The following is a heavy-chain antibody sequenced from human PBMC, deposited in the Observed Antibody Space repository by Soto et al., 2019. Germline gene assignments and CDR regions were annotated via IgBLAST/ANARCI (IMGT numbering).Heavy chain of an antibody. Sequence: ASETLSLTCAVYGGSFSDYYWNWLRQPPGKGLECIGEISYTGSSDYNPSLRSRATISVDTSKNQFSLKLTSVTAADTAIYYCARRGKSSGYAPDYWGQGTLVTVSS. J-gene: IGHJ4*02. D-gene: IGHD5-12*01. CDR1: GGSFSDYY. CDR3: ARRGKSSGYAPDY. CDR2: ISYTGSS. V-gene: IGHV4-34*01.